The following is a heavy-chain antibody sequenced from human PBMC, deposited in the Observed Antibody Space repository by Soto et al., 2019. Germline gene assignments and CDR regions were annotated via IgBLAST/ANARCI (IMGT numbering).Heavy chain of an antibody. V-gene: IGHV1-2*02. CDR2: INPYTGGT. J-gene: IGHJ6*02. D-gene: IGHD2-21*02. Sequence: GASVKVSCKASGYTFTGYYVPWVRQAPGQGPECMGWINPYTGGTNYAQKFQGRVTMTRDTSISTAYMELSKLISDDTAVYYCATQFHHCGGDCYRGPYFGMDVWGQGTTVTVSS. CDR1: GYTFTGYY. CDR3: ATQFHHCGGDCYRGPYFGMDV.